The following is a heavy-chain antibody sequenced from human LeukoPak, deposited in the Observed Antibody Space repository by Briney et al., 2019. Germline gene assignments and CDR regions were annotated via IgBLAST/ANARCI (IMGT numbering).Heavy chain of an antibody. Sequence: SETLSLTCTVSGASISSYYWSWIRQLPGKGLEWIGYIYYSGSTRYNPSLKSRVTISVDTSKNQFSLKLSSVTAADTAVYYCARVGILRFPSNWFDPWGQGTLVTVSS. D-gene: IGHD3-3*01. CDR2: IYYSGST. V-gene: IGHV4-59*01. CDR1: GASISSYY. J-gene: IGHJ5*02. CDR3: ARVGILRFPSNWFDP.